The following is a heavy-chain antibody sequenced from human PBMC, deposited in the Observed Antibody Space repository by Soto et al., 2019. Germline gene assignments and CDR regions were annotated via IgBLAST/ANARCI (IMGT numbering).Heavy chain of an antibody. D-gene: IGHD1-26*01. Sequence: QVKLQESGPGLVRPSETLSVTCIVSGASISIGFYYWSWFRQHPGRGLEWIGHISDSGNISCNPSLKSRVTIREDSSKNQFSLRLTSVTAADTAVYSCARSYSRSIHAFDVWGQGTVVSVSS. V-gene: IGHV4-31*03. J-gene: IGHJ3*01. CDR3: ARSYSRSIHAFDV. CDR1: GASISIGFYY. CDR2: ISDSGNI.